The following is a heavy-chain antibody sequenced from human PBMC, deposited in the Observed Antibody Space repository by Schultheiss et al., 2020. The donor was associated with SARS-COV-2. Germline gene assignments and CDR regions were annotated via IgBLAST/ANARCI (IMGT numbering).Heavy chain of an antibody. CDR2: ISGSGGST. Sequence: GGSLRLSCAASGFTFSSYAMSWVRQAPGKGLEWVSAISGSGGSTYYADSVKGRFTISRDNSKNTLYLQMSSLRAEDTAVYYCVKDLGGYYFDYWGQGTLVTVSS. CDR3: VKDLGGYYFDY. J-gene: IGHJ4*02. D-gene: IGHD3-22*01. CDR1: GFTFSSYA. V-gene: IGHV3-23*01.